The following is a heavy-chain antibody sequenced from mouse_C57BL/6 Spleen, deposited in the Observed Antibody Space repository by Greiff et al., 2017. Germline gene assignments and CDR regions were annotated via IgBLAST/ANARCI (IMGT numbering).Heavy chain of an antibody. J-gene: IGHJ4*01. V-gene: IGHV5-17*01. Sequence: EVKLVESGGGLVKPGGSLKLSCAASGFTFSDYGMHWVRQAPETGLEWVAYISSGSSTIYYADTVKGRFTISRENAKNTLFLQMTSLRSEDTAMYYCAREDLGAMDYWGQGTSVTVSS. CDR1: GFTFSDYG. CDR3: AREDLGAMDY. CDR2: ISSGSSTI.